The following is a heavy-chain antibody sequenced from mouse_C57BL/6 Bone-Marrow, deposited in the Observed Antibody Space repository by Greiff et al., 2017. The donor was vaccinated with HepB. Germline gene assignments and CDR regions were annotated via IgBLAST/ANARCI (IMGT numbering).Heavy chain of an antibody. CDR3: ARRKLGLNFDY. CDR1: GYTFTSYG. D-gene: IGHD4-1*01. CDR2: IYPRSGNT. Sequence: VQLQESGAELARPGASVKLSCKASGYTFTSYGISWVKQRTGQGLEWIGEIYPRSGNTYYNEKFKGKATLTADKSSSTAYMELRSLTSEDSAVYFCARRKLGLNFDYWGQGTTLTVSS. V-gene: IGHV1-81*01. J-gene: IGHJ2*01.